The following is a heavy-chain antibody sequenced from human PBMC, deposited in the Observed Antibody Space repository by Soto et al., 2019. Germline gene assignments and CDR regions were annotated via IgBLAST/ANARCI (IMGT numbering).Heavy chain of an antibody. CDR3: VKAKGYSGYDPGWFDP. CDR2: ISSNGGST. CDR1: GFTFSSYA. Sequence: GGSLRLSCSASGFTFSSYAMHWVRQAPGKGLEYVSAISSNGGSTYYADSVKGRFTISRDNSKNTLYLQMSSLRAEDTAVYYCVKAKGYSGYDPGWFDPRGQGTLVTLSS. V-gene: IGHV3-64D*08. D-gene: IGHD5-12*01. J-gene: IGHJ5*02.